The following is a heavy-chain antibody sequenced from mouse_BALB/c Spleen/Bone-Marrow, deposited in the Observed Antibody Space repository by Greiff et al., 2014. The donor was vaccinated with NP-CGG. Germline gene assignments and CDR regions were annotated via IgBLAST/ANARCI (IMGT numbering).Heavy chain of an antibody. J-gene: IGHJ3*01. CDR3: ARREGNHAAWFAY. CDR2: IHYSGST. D-gene: IGHD2-1*01. Sequence: DVKLVESGPDLVKPSQSLSLTCTVTGYSITSGYSWHWIRQFPGNKLEWMGYIHYSGSTNYNPSLKSRISITRDTSKNQFFLQSNSATTEDTATYYCARREGNHAAWFAYWGQGTLVTVSA. V-gene: IGHV3-1*02. CDR1: GYSITSGYS.